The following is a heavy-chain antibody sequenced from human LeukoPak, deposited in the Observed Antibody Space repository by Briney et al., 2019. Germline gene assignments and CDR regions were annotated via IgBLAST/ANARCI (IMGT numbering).Heavy chain of an antibody. CDR1: GFTFSSYA. Sequence: GGSLRLSCPVSGFTFSSYAMSWVRQAPGRGLEWVSVISTSGESAYYAGSVKGRFTISRDNSKNTLYLQMNSLRAEDTAVYYCAREQKLYDGSGSSTFDFWGQGTLVTVSS. V-gene: IGHV3-23*01. CDR3: AREQKLYDGSGSSTFDF. D-gene: IGHD3-10*01. J-gene: IGHJ4*02. CDR2: ISTSGESA.